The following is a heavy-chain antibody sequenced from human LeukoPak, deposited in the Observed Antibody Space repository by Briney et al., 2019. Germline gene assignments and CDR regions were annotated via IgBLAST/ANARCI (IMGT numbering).Heavy chain of an antibody. Sequence: PGGSLRLSCAASGFTFSSYGMHWVRQAPGKGLEWVAFIRYDGSDKYYADSVKGRFTISRDNSKNTLYLQMNSLRAEDTAVYYCAKARSGYSHYFDYWGQGTLVTVSS. J-gene: IGHJ4*02. CDR1: GFTFSSYG. D-gene: IGHD3-22*01. CDR3: AKARSGYSHYFDY. CDR2: IRYDGSDK. V-gene: IGHV3-30*02.